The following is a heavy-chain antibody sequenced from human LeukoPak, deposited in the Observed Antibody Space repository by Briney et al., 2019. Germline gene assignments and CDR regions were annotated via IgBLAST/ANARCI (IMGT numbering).Heavy chain of an antibody. J-gene: IGHJ3*02. CDR1: GFTFDDYA. D-gene: IGHD2-2*02. CDR2: ISWNSGSI. Sequence: GRSLRLSCAASGFTFDDYAMHWVRQAPGKGLEWVSGISWNSGSIGYADSVKGRFTISRDNAKNSLYLQMKSPRAEDTALYYCAKDIYPAYDAFDIWGQGTMVTVSS. V-gene: IGHV3-9*01. CDR3: AKDIYPAYDAFDI.